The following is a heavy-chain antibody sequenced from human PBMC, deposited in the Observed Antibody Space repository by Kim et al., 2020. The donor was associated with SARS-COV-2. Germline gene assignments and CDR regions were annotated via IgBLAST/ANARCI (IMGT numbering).Heavy chain of an antibody. CDR3: ARVLSSGWSEFYIDY. Sequence: GGSLRLSCAASGFTFSSYAMHWVRQAPGKGLEYVSAISSNGGSTYYANSVKGRFTISRDNSKNTLYLQMGSLRAEDMAVYYCARVLSSGWSEFYIDYWGQGTLVTVSS. J-gene: IGHJ4*02. V-gene: IGHV3-64*01. CDR1: GFTFSSYA. CDR2: ISSNGGST. D-gene: IGHD6-19*01.